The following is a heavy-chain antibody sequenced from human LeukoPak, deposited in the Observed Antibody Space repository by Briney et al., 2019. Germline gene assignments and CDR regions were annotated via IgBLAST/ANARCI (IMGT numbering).Heavy chain of an antibody. D-gene: IGHD2-21*02. CDR1: GYTFSDYY. CDR3: ARPSYCGAGCYYYFDY. J-gene: IGHJ4*02. V-gene: IGHV1-2*02. CDR2: IKPNGGVT. Sequence: ASVKGSCKASGYTFSDYYIHWLRQAPGQGLEWMGWIKPNGGVTNYARNFQGRITMTRDTSISTAFMELSGLRSDDTAVYYCARPSYCGAGCYYYFDYWGQGTLVTVSS.